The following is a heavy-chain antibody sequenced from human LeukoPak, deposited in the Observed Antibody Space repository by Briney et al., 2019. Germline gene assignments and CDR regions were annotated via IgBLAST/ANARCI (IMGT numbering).Heavy chain of an antibody. D-gene: IGHD1-26*01. V-gene: IGHV3-74*01. CDR2: INGDGSST. Sequence: GGSLRLSCAASGFTFSSYWMHWVRQAPGKGLVWVSRINGDGSSTSYADSVKGRFTISRDNAKNTLYLQMNSLRAEDTAVYYCARAVVGADFDYWGQGTLVTVSS. CDR3: ARAVVGADFDY. CDR1: GFTFSSYW. J-gene: IGHJ4*02.